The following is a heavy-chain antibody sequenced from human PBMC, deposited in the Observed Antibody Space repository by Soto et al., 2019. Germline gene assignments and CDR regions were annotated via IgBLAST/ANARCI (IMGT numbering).Heavy chain of an antibody. J-gene: IGHJ6*02. D-gene: IGHD3-22*01. CDR2: IIPIFGTP. CDR1: GGTFSSYA. Sequence: SVKVSCKASGGTFSSYAISWVRQAPGQGLDWMGGIIPIFGTPKYAQKFQGRVTITADKSTSTAYMELSSLTSEDTAVYYCARARDYFDSSGYLYYYYGMDVWGQGTTVIVS. CDR3: ARARDYFDSSGYLYYYYGMDV. V-gene: IGHV1-69*06.